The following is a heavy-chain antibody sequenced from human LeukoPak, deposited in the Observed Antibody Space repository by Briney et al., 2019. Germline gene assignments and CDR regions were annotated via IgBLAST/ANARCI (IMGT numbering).Heavy chain of an antibody. CDR1: GYTFTGYY. CDR3: ARTSWYALDS. Sequence: ASVKVSCKASGYTFTGYYMHWVRQAPGQGLEWMGWINPHSSDTNYAQNFQGRVTMTRDTSIGTVYMELSRLRSDDTAVYYCARTSWYALDSWGQGTLVTVSS. D-gene: IGHD6-13*01. J-gene: IGHJ4*02. CDR2: INPHSSDT. V-gene: IGHV1-2*02.